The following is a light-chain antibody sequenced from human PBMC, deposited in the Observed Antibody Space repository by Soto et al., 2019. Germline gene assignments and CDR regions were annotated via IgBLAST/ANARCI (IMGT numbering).Light chain of an antibody. CDR1: SSNVGGYNY. Sequence: QSALTQPPSASGSPGQSVTTSCTGTSSNVGGYNYVSWYQQHPGKAPKLMISEVSKRPSGVPDRFSGSKSGNTASLTVSGLQAEDEADYYCTSYAGTHYVFGTGTKVTVL. CDR2: EVS. CDR3: TSYAGTHYV. V-gene: IGLV2-8*01. J-gene: IGLJ1*01.